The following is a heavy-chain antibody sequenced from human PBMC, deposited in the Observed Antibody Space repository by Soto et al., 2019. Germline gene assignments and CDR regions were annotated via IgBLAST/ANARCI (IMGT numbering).Heavy chain of an antibody. D-gene: IGHD3-3*01. CDR1: GGSFSGYY. Sequence: QVLLQQWGAGLLEPSETLSLTCAVYGGSFSGYYWTWIRQPPGKGLEWIGEINHSGSTNCNPSLKSRFTISVDTSKSQFSLKLSSVTAADTAVYYCARNPTYYTFWSGLTPQYYYMDVWGTGTPVTVSS. V-gene: IGHV4-34*01. CDR3: ARNPTYYTFWSGLTPQYYYMDV. CDR2: INHSGST. J-gene: IGHJ6*03.